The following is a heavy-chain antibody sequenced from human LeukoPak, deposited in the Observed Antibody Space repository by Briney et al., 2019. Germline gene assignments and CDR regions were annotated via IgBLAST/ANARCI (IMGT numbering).Heavy chain of an antibody. CDR2: ISYDENNK. Sequence: GGSLRLSCAASGFTFSNYAMHWVRQAPGKGLEWVAIISYDENNKYYADSVKGRFTISRDNSKNTLYLQVNSLRAEDTAVYYCARSKLAEKNWFAPWGRGTLVTVSS. CDR1: GFTFSNYA. CDR3: ARSKLAEKNWFAP. V-gene: IGHV3-30*01. D-gene: IGHD1-1*01. J-gene: IGHJ5*02.